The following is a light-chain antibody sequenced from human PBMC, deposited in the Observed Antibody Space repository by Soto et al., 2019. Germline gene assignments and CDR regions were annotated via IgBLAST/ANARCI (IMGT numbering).Light chain of an antibody. CDR2: WAS. V-gene: IGKV4-1*01. CDR1: QSLLFSSNNKNY. CDR3: QQYYSPPLS. J-gene: IGKJ4*01. Sequence: DIVMTQSPDSLAVSLGERATINCKSSQSLLFSSNNKNYLAWYQQKGGQPPKLLIYWASTRESGVPDRFSGSGSGTDFTLTITSLKAEDVAVYYCQQYYSPPLSFGGGTRWISN.